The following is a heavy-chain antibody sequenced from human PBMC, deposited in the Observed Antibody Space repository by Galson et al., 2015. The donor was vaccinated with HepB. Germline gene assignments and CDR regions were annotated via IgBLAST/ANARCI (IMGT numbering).Heavy chain of an antibody. D-gene: IGHD3-22*01. J-gene: IGHJ5*02. CDR3: ARETYYYDSSGYYDWFDP. CDR1: GGSISSGGYY. Sequence: LSLTCTVSGGSISSGGYYWSWIRQHPGKGLEWIGYIYYSGSTYYNPSLKSRVTISVDTSKNQFSLKLSSVTAADTAVYYCARETYYYDSSGYYDWFDPWGQGTLVTVSS. CDR2: IYYSGST. V-gene: IGHV4-31*03.